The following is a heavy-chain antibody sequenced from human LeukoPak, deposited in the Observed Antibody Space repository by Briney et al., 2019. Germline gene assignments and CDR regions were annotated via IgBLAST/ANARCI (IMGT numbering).Heavy chain of an antibody. CDR3: ARDLGYCGGDCYPGDY. CDR2: ISAYNGNT. CDR1: GYTFTSYG. V-gene: IGHV1-18*01. Sequence: ASVKVSCKASGYTFTSYGISWVRQAPGQGLEWMGWISAYNGNTNYAQKLEGRVTMTTDTSTSTAYMELRSLRSDDTAVYYCARDLGYCGGDCYPGDYWGQGTLVTVSS. J-gene: IGHJ4*02. D-gene: IGHD2-21*02.